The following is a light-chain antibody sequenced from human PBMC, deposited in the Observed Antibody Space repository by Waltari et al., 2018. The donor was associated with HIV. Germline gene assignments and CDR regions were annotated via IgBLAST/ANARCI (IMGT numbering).Light chain of an antibody. J-gene: IGLJ3*02. Sequence: QSVLTQPPSASGTPGQGVTISCSGRNSNVERHSVCWYRQLPGTAPKLLIFHTDKRLSGVSARFSGSKSGTSAALAISGLRSDDEADYYCSAWDDSLSVVVFGGGTKLTGL. V-gene: IGLV1-47*01. CDR2: HTD. CDR3: SAWDDSLSVVV. CDR1: NSNVERHS.